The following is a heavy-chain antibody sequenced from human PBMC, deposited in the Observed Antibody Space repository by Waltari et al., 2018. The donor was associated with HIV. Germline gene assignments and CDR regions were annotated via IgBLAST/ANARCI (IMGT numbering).Heavy chain of an antibody. D-gene: IGHD4-17*01. J-gene: IGHJ4*02. Sequence: EVHLVESGGDLVQPGGYLRLSGAASGFSFRSFGMIWVRQAPGKGLEWISYISGSSSTMYYADSVKGRFTISRDNAKNSVYLQMDSLRDEDTAVYYCARADVTTFDYWGQGARVTVSS. CDR3: ARADVTTFDY. V-gene: IGHV3-48*02. CDR1: GFSFRSFG. CDR2: ISGSSSTM.